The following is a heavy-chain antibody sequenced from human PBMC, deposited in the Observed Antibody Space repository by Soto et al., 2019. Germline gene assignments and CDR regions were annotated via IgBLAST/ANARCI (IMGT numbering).Heavy chain of an antibody. Sequence: ASVKVSCKASGYTFTSYYMHWVRQAPGQGLEWMGIINPSGGSTSYAQKFQGRVTMTRDTSTSTVYMELSSLRSEDTAVYYCLGRGDYCSGGSCYILSADYWGQGTLVTVSS. J-gene: IGHJ4*02. CDR2: INPSGGST. CDR3: LGRGDYCSGGSCYILSADY. D-gene: IGHD2-15*01. CDR1: GYTFTSYY. V-gene: IGHV1-46*01.